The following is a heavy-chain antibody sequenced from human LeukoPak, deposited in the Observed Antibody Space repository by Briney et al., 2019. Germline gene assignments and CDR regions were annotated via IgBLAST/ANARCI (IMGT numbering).Heavy chain of an antibody. J-gene: IGHJ4*02. CDR1: GFTFSSYA. Sequence: GRSLRLSCAASGFTFSSYAMHWVRQAPGKGLEWVANIRQDGSDKYYVDSVKGRFTISRDNAKNSLSLQMNSLRAEDTAVYYCARYWEDYSSGWHYWGQGTLVTVSS. V-gene: IGHV3-7*01. D-gene: IGHD6-19*01. CDR2: IRQDGSDK. CDR3: ARYWEDYSSGWHY.